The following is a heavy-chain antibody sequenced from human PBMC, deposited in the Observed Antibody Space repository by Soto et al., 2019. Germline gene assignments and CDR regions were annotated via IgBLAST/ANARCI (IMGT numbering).Heavy chain of an antibody. CDR2: INPNSGGT. Sequence: QVQLVQSGAEVKKPGASVKVSCKASGYTFTDYYMHWVRQAPGQGLEWMGWINPNSGGTNYAQKFQGWVTMTRDTSISTAYMELSRLRSDDTAVYYCARGYHSSSWYAFYYFDYWGQGTLVTVSS. V-gene: IGHV1-2*04. D-gene: IGHD6-13*01. J-gene: IGHJ4*02. CDR3: ARGYHSSSWYAFYYFDY. CDR1: GYTFTDYY.